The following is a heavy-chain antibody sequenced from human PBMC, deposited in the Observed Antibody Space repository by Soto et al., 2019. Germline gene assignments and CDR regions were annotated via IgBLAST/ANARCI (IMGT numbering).Heavy chain of an antibody. V-gene: IGHV4-59*01. D-gene: IGHD6-13*01. J-gene: IGHJ5*02. CDR2: IYYSGST. Sequence: PSETLSLTCTVSGGSSSSYYWSWIRQPPGKGLEWIGYIYYSGSTNYNPSLKSRVTISVDTSKNQFSLKLSSVTAADTAVYYCARGSSWYLGDWFDPWGQGTLVTVSS. CDR1: GGSSSSYY. CDR3: ARGSSWYLGDWFDP.